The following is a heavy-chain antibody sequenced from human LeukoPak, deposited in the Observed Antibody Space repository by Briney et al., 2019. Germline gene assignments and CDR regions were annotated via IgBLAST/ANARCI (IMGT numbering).Heavy chain of an antibody. J-gene: IGHJ4*02. D-gene: IGHD6-19*01. V-gene: IGHV3-64D*06. Sequence: PGGSLRLSCSASGFIFSNYAMHWDRQAPGKGLEYVSAISSNGGSTYYADSVKGRFTISRDNSKNTLYLQMSSLRAEDTAVYYCVKGKGIAVTSLDYWGQGTLVTVSS. CDR3: VKGKGIAVTSLDY. CDR2: ISSNGGST. CDR1: GFIFSNYA.